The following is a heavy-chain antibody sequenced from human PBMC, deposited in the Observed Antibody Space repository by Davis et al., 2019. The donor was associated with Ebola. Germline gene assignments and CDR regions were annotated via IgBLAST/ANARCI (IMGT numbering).Heavy chain of an antibody. D-gene: IGHD4-17*01. J-gene: IGHJ4*02. CDR1: GFTFKSFD. CDR3: ARKDFGDYAYSDY. Sequence: GESLKISCAASGFTFKSFDMNWVRQAPGGGLEWVASIKSDISYIHYAASVRGRFTVSRDNAKNSLYLQVSSLRVEDTAVYYCARKDFGDYAYSDYWGQGTLVTVSS. V-gene: IGHV3-21*01. CDR2: IKSDISYI.